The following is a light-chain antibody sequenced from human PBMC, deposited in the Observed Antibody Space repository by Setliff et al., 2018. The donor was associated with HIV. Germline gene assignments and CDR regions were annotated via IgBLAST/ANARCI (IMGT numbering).Light chain of an antibody. Sequence: QSVLTQPRSVSGSPGQSVTFSCTGASSDIGGYNYVSWYQQHPGKAPKLLIYDITKRPSGVPDRFSGFKSGNTASLIISGLQAEDEADYYCSSFGRNSLFVFGSGTKVTV. CDR2: DIT. J-gene: IGLJ1*01. CDR1: SSDIGGYNY. V-gene: IGLV2-11*01. CDR3: SSFGRNSLFV.